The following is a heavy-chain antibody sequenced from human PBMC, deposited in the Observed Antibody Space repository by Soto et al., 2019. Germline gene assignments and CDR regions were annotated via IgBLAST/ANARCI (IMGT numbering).Heavy chain of an antibody. V-gene: IGHV4-34*01. D-gene: IGHD3-9*01. CDR3: GRGGPGDILTGYYLDY. Sequence: SETLSLTCAVYGGSFSGYYWSWIRQPPGKGLEWIGEINHSGSTNYNPSLKSRVTISVDTSKNQFSLKLSSVTAADTAVYYCGRGGPGDILTGYYLDYWGQGTLVTVSS. CDR1: GGSFSGYY. J-gene: IGHJ4*02. CDR2: INHSGST.